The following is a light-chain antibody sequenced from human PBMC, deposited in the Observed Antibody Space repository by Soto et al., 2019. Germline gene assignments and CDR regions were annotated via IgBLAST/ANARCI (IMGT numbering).Light chain of an antibody. CDR3: QKYYSAPET. V-gene: IGKV1-27*01. Sequence: DIQMTQSPSSLSASVGDRVTITCLASQGISSYLAWYQQKPGKVPKVLIYAASTLHSGVPSRFSGSGSGTEFTLTISNVQPEDVATYYCQKYYSAPETFGQGTKVEIK. J-gene: IGKJ1*01. CDR2: AAS. CDR1: QGISSY.